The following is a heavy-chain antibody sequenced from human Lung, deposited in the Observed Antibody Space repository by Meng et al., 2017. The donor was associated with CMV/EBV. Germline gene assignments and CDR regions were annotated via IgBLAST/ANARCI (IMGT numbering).Heavy chain of an antibody. CDR3: AKGGGSWFGP. CDR1: GASMSSDY. CDR2: VYHMGIT. V-gene: IGHV4-59*12. Sequence: LRLSCTVSGASMSSDYWSWIRQSPEKGLEWVASVYHMGITNYNPSLKSRATISLDTSKSQFSLKLSSVTGADTAIYYCAKGGGSWFGPWGQGSLVTVSS. J-gene: IGHJ5*02. D-gene: IGHD3-16*01.